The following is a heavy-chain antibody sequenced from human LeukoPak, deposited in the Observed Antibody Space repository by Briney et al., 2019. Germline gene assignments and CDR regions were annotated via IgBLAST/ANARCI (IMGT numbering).Heavy chain of an antibody. CDR1: GGSFSPHY. CDR2: INHGGGT. V-gene: IGHV4-34*01. Sequence: PSETLSVTCAVYGGSFSPHYWSCIRQPPEKGLEWIGEINHGGGTNYNPSLKSRVTISVDTSKNQFSLKLRSVTAADTAVYYCARVGGEIVVVPDATRPGPYFYYYSQGTLVTVSS. CDR3: ARVGGEIVVVPDATRPGPYFYY. D-gene: IGHD2-15*01. J-gene: IGHJ4*02.